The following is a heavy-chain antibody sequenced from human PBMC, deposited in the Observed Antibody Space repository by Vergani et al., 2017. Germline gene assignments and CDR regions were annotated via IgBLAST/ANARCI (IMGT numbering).Heavy chain of an antibody. CDR3: GRVADFYGLVSRLLDL. CDR2: MYHSGST. J-gene: IGHJ5*02. Sequence: QVRLQESGPGLVKPSETLSLTCSVSGGSMSGYYWSWIRQPPGKELEWIRYMYHSGSTNYNPSLETRVTISGDTSENQFSLKLNSVTAADTAVYYCGRVADFYGLVSRLLDLWGQGILVTVSS. CDR1: GGSMSGYY. V-gene: IGHV4-59*01. D-gene: IGHD3-10*01.